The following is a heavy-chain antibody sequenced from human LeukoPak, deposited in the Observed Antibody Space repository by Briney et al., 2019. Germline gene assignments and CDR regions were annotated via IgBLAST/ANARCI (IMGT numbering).Heavy chain of an antibody. Sequence: SETLSLTCTVSVHPNRSYYWIWIRHPPAKGLEWMGYMYYSESTNHNPSLTRRVTISADTSKNQFSLKLSSVTAADTAVYYCASLYSGSYDTGSFDYFNFWGQGTLVTVSS. J-gene: IGHJ4*02. CDR3: ASLYSGSYDTGSFDYFNF. CDR1: VHPNRSYY. CDR2: MYYSEST. D-gene: IGHD1-26*01. V-gene: IGHV4-59*01.